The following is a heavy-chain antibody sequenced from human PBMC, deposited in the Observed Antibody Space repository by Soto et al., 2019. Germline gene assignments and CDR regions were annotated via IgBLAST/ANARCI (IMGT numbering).Heavy chain of an antibody. J-gene: IGHJ6*02. V-gene: IGHV4-31*03. CDR2: IYYSGST. CDR1: GGSISSGGYY. CDR3: ARSMVRGVITPHYYYYGMDV. Sequence: SETLSLTCTVSGGSISSGGYYWSWIRQHPGKGLEWIGYIYYSGSTYYNPSLKSRVTISVDTSKNQFSLKLSSVTAADTAVYYCARSMVRGVITPHYYYYGMDVWGQGTTVTVSS. D-gene: IGHD3-10*01.